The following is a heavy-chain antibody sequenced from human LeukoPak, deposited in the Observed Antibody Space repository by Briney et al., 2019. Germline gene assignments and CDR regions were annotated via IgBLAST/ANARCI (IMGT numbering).Heavy chain of an antibody. Sequence: PSETLSLTCAVYVHPLRDYYWSWTRQPPGKGLEWIGEINHSGSTNYNPSLKSRVTISVDTSKNQFSLKLSSVTAADTAVYYCARWSSNYYDTSGRRFDPWGQGTLVTVSS. CDR1: VHPLRDYY. D-gene: IGHD3-22*01. J-gene: IGHJ5*02. CDR2: INHSGST. CDR3: ARWSSNYYDTSGRRFDP. V-gene: IGHV4-34*01.